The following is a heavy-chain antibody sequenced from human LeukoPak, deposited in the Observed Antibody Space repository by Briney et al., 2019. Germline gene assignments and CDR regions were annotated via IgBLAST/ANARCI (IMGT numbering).Heavy chain of an antibody. CDR3: AKDLGVGLNAFDI. V-gene: IGHV3-9*01. CDR1: GFTFDDYA. CDR2: ISWNSGSI. J-gene: IGHJ3*02. Sequence: PGRSLRLSCAASGFTFDDYAMHWVRQAPGKGLEWVSGISWNSGSIGYADSVKGRFTISRGNAKNSLYLQMNSLRAEDTALYYCAKDLGVGLNAFDIWGQGTMVTVSS. D-gene: IGHD4/OR15-4a*01.